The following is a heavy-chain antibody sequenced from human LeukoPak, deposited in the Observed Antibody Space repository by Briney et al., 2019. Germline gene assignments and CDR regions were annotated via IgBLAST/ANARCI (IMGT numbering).Heavy chain of an antibody. CDR2: IYYSGST. CDR1: GGSITDYT. V-gene: IGHV4-59*01. Sequence: SETLSLTCTVSGGSITDYTWSWIRQPPGKGLEWIGYIYYSGSTNYNPSLKSRVTISVDTSKNQFSLKLTSVTAADTAVYYCARVWHDGSGSQYYFDYWGQGTLVTVSS. D-gene: IGHD3-10*01. J-gene: IGHJ4*02. CDR3: ARVWHDGSGSQYYFDY.